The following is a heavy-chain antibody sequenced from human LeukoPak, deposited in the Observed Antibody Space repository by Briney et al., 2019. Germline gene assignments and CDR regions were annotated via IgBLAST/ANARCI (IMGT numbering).Heavy chain of an antibody. CDR2: IYSGGST. J-gene: IGHJ4*02. CDR1: GFIVSSNY. V-gene: IGHV3-53*01. D-gene: IGHD1-26*01. Sequence: PGGSLRLSCAASGFIVSSNYMSWVRRAPGKGLEWVSVIYSGGSTYYADSVKGRFTISRDNSKNTLYLQMNSLRPEDTAMYYCARDRSGSYDYWGQGTLVTVSS. CDR3: ARDRSGSYDY.